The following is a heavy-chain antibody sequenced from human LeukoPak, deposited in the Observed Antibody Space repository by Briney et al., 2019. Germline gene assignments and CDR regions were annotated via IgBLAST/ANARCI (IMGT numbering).Heavy chain of an antibody. J-gene: IGHJ4*02. CDR2: ISAYNGNT. D-gene: IGHD2/OR15-2a*01. Sequence: ASVKVSCKASGGTFSSYAISWVRQAPGQGLEWMGWISAYNGNTKYAQKLQGRVTMTTDTSTGTAYMELRSLRSDDTAIYYCATEIGGGPYYFDSWGQGTLVTVSS. V-gene: IGHV1-18*01. CDR1: GGTFSSYA. CDR3: ATEIGGGPYYFDS.